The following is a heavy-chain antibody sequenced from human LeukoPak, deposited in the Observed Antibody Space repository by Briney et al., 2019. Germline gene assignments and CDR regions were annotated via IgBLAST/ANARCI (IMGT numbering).Heavy chain of an antibody. V-gene: IGHV4-30-4*01. CDR3: ARELITSGGIDY. CDR2: IYYSGST. J-gene: IGHJ4*02. Sequence: SQTLSLTCTVSGGSISSGDYYWSWIRQPPGKGLEWIGYIYYSGSTYYNPSLKSRVTISVDTSKNQCSLKLSSVTAADTAVYYYARELITSGGIDYWGQGTLVTVSS. CDR1: GGSISSGDYY.